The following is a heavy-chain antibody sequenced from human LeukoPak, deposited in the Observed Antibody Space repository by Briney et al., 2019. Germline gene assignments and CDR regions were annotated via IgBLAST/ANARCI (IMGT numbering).Heavy chain of an antibody. Sequence: AGGSLRLSCAASGFTFSSYAMNWVRQAPGKGLEWVANINQDGSEKYYVDSVKGRFTISRDNAKNSLYLQMNSLRAEDTAVYYCVRSELSPSDFDYWGQGTLVTVSS. CDR1: GFTFSSYA. CDR3: VRSELSPSDFDY. J-gene: IGHJ4*02. CDR2: INQDGSEK. D-gene: IGHD1-1*01. V-gene: IGHV3-7*01.